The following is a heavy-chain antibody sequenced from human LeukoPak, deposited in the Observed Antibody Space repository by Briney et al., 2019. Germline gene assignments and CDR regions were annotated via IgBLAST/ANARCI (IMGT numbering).Heavy chain of an antibody. D-gene: IGHD3-10*01. Sequence: GGFLRLSCAASGFTFSGSAMHWVRQASGKGLEWVGRIRSKANSYATAYAASVKGRFTISRDDSKNTAYLQMNSLRAEDTAVYYCAKRRGSGSYYLDYWGQGTLVTVSS. J-gene: IGHJ4*02. V-gene: IGHV3-73*01. CDR2: IRSKANSYAT. CDR3: AKRRGSGSYYLDY. CDR1: GFTFSGSA.